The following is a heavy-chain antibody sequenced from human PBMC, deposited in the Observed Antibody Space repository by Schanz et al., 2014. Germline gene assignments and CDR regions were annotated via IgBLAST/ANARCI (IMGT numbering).Heavy chain of an antibody. D-gene: IGHD2-15*01. J-gene: IGHJ6*02. CDR1: GFTFSSYG. CDR2: ISGSGGST. CDR3: AKGMGYCSGGTCYDYYYYGLDV. Sequence: VQLVESGGGVVQFGRSLRLSCVASGFTFSSYGMHWVRQAPGKGLEWVSAISGSGGSTYYADSVKGRFTISRDNSKNTLYLQMNSLSADDTAVFYCAKGMGYCSGGTCYDYYYYGLDVWGQGTTVTVSS. V-gene: IGHV3-23*04.